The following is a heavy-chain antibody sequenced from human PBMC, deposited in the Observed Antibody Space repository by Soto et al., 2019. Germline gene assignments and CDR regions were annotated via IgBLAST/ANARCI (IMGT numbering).Heavy chain of an antibody. J-gene: IGHJ4*02. CDR3: AKVQEKWSKFFAY. CDR1: GYTFTNYG. CDR2: INNYKGNT. V-gene: IGHV1-18*01. D-gene: IGHD2-15*01. Sequence: QVQLVQSGAEVKKPGASVKVSCKASGYTFTNYGVSWVRQAPGQGLEWMGWINNYKGNTNYAQKFQGRVTMTTDTSTSTAYMERRSLRSDDTAIYYCAKVQEKWSKFFAYWGQGTLVTVSS.